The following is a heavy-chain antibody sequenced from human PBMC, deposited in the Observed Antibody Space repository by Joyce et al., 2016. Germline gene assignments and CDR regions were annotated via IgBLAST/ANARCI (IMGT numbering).Heavy chain of an antibody. CDR2: ISWVTKAI. CDR3: ARDGAVASIRYYYGMDV. D-gene: IGHD2-2*02. Sequence: EVQLVESGGGLVQPGGSLRLSCAASGLTFSSYSMIWVRQAPGKGLEWLSYISWVTKAIYYAGSVRGRFTISRDDAKNSLYLEMNSLRVEDTAVYYCARDGAVASIRYYYGMDVWGQGTTVTVSS. V-gene: IGHV3-48*04. J-gene: IGHJ6*02. CDR1: GLTFSSYS.